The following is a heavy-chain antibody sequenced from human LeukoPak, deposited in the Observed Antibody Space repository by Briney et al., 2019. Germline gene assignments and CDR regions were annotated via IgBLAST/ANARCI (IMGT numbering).Heavy chain of an antibody. CDR3: ARGIQLWLEVGRYYDSSGYYWIDY. D-gene: IGHD3-22*01. V-gene: IGHV4-59*01. CDR2: IYYSGST. Sequence: SETLSLTCTVSGGFISSYYWSWIRQPPGKGLEWIGYIYYSGSTNYNPSLKSRVTISVDTSKNQFSLKLSSVTAADTAVYYCARGIQLWLEVGRYYDSSGYYWIDYWGQGTLVTVSS. CDR1: GGFISSYY. J-gene: IGHJ4*02.